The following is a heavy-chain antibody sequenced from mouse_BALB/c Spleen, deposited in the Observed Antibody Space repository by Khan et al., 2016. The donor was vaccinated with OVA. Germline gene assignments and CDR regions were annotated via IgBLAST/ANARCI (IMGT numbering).Heavy chain of an antibody. V-gene: IGHV1S135*01. CDR2: IDPYNGGT. D-gene: IGHD1-1*01. CDR1: GYSFTDYN. J-gene: IGHJ2*01. CDR3: ARTDYYGCRHYFYF. Sequence: VQLQQSGPELVKPGASVKVSCKASGYSFTDYNMFWVKQSHGQSLEWIGSIDPYNGGTSYNQKFKGKATLTVDKSSSTAFMHLSSLTSEDSAVFYCARTDYYGCRHYFYFRGQCTTLTVSS.